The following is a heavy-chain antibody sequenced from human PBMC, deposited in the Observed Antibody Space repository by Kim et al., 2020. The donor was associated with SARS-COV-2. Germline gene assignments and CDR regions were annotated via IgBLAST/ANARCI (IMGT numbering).Heavy chain of an antibody. CDR2: IYPGDSDT. V-gene: IGHV5-51*01. CDR3: ARLYHSSSWQPYYFDY. J-gene: IGHJ4*02. D-gene: IGHD6-13*01. Sequence: GESLKISCKGSGYSFTSYWIGWVRQMPGKGLEWMGIIYPGDSDTRYSPSFQGQVTISADKSISTAYLQWSSLKASDTAMYYCARLYHSSSWQPYYFDYWGQGTLVTVSS. CDR1: GYSFTSYW.